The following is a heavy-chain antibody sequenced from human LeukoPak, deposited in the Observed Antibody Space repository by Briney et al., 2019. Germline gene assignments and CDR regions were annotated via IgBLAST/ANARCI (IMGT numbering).Heavy chain of an antibody. CDR2: IYSGGST. Sequence: GGSLRLSCAASGFLFSNYAMNWVRQAPGKGLEWVSVIYSGGSTYYADSVKGRFTISRDNSKNTVFLQMNSLRAEDTAVYYCARGYFDCWGQGTLVTVSS. CDR1: GFLFSNYA. V-gene: IGHV3-66*01. CDR3: ARGYFDC. J-gene: IGHJ4*02.